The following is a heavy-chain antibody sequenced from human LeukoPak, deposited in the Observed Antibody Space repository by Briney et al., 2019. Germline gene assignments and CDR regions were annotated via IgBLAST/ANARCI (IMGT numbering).Heavy chain of an antibody. CDR3: ARGCSSTSCYHWFDP. Sequence: ASVKVSCKAFGYTFTSYGISWVRQAPGQGLEWMGWISAYNGNTNYAQKLQGRVTMTTGTSTSTAYMELRSLRSDDTAVYYCARGCSSTSCYHWFDPWGQGTLVTVSS. CDR2: ISAYNGNT. J-gene: IGHJ5*02. D-gene: IGHD2-2*01. CDR1: GYTFTSYG. V-gene: IGHV1-18*01.